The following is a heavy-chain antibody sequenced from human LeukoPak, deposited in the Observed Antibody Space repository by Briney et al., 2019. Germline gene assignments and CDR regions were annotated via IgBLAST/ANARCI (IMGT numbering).Heavy chain of an antibody. V-gene: IGHV4-59*01. J-gene: IGHJ3*02. CDR1: VGSISSYY. Sequence: PSETLSLTCTVSVGSISSYYWSWIRQPPGEGRGCMGHIYYSGSANYNPSLKSRVTISVDTSKNQFTLKLSSVSDGDAAVYYCARAAMVRGVIPAFDIWGQGTMVTVSS. D-gene: IGHD3-10*01. CDR3: ARAAMVRGVIPAFDI. CDR2: IYYSGSA.